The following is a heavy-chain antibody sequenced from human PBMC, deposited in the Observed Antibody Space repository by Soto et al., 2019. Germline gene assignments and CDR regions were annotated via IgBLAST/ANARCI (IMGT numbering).Heavy chain of an antibody. CDR3: GSSSSHFPFSDY. Sequence: PSETLSLTCTVSGGSISSSSYYWGWIRQPPGKGLEWIGSIYYSGSTYYNPSLKSRVTISVDTSKNQLSLKLSSVTAADTAVYYCGSSSSHFPFSDYWGQGTLVTVSS. D-gene: IGHD6-6*01. CDR2: IYYSGST. CDR1: GGSISSSSYY. V-gene: IGHV4-39*01. J-gene: IGHJ4*02.